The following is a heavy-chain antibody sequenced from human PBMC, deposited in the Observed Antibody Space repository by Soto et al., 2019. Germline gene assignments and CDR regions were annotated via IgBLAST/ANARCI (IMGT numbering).Heavy chain of an antibody. Sequence: SLRLSCAASGFTFSSYGMHWVRQAPGKGLEWVAVISYDGSNKYYADSVKGRFTISRDNSKNTLYLQMNSLRAEDTAVYYCAKEDGAVEVGVYGMDVWGQGTTVTVSS. CDR3: AKEDGAVEVGVYGMDV. D-gene: IGHD3-16*01. J-gene: IGHJ6*02. V-gene: IGHV3-30*18. CDR1: GFTFSSYG. CDR2: ISYDGSNK.